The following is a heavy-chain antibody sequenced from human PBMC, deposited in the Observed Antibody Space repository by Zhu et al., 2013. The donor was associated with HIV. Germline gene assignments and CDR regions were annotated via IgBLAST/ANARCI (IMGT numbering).Heavy chain of an antibody. V-gene: IGHV1-46*01. CDR2: INPNGGST. D-gene: IGHD2-2*01. J-gene: IGHJ3*02. Sequence: QVQLVQSGAEVRKPGASVNVSCKALGYTFTSYYIHWVRQAPGQGLEWMGIINPNGGSTSYAQKFQGRVTMTRDTSTSTVYMELNSLRSEDTAVYYCARETVVLLGAFDMWGHGTLVSVSS. CDR3: ARETVVLLGAFDM. CDR1: GYTFTSYY.